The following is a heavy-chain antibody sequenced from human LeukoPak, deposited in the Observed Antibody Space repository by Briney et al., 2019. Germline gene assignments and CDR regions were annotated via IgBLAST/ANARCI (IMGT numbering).Heavy chain of an antibody. J-gene: IGHJ5*02. CDR1: GYTFTSYY. CDR2: INPSGGST. V-gene: IGHV1-46*01. CDR3: AREANLGQLRGGNWFDP. D-gene: IGHD3-16*01. Sequence: ASVKVSXKASGYTFTSYYMHWMRQAPGQGLEWMGIINPSGGSTSYAQKFQGRVTMTRDTSTSTVYMELSSLRSEDTAVYYCAREANLGQLRGGNWFDPWGQGTLVTVSS.